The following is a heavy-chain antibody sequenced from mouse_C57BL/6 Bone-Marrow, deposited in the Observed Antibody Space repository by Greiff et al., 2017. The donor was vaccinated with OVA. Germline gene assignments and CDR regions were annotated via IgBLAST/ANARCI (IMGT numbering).Heavy chain of an antibody. J-gene: IGHJ1*03. V-gene: IGHV1-53*01. D-gene: IGHD1-1*01. CDR1: GYTFTSSW. Sequence: QVQLQQPGAELVKPGASVKLSCKASGYTFTSSWMHWMKQRPEQGLEWIGYIYPRDGSTKYNEKFKGKATLTADKSSSTAYMQLNSLTSEDSAVYFCARGRFTTVADWYFDVWGTGTTVTVSS. CDR3: ARGRFTTVADWYFDV. CDR2: IYPRDGST.